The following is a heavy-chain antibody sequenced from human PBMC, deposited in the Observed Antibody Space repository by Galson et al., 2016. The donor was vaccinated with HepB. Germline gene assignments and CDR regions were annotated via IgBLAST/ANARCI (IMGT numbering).Heavy chain of an antibody. D-gene: IGHD4-23*01. CDR2: INHSGSRT. Sequence: SETLSLTCAVYGGSFSGYYWSWIRQPPGKGLEWIGEINHSGSRTNYNPSLKSRVTMSVDTSKNQFSLRLSSVTAADTAVDYCARGRWFAEGGDYYYGMDVWGQGTTVTVSS. CDR1: GGSFSGYY. V-gene: IGHV4-34*01. CDR3: ARGRWFAEGGDYYYGMDV. J-gene: IGHJ6*02.